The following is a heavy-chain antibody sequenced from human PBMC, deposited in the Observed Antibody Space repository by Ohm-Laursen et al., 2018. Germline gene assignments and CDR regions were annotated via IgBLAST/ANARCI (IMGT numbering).Heavy chain of an antibody. J-gene: IGHJ4*02. CDR2: IYYSGST. CDR1: GGSISNYY. V-gene: IGHV4-59*01. CDR3: AVPEYDY. Sequence: GTLSLTCTVSGGSISNYYWSWIRQPPGKGLEWIGYIYYSGSTNYNPSLKSRVTISVDTSKNQFSLKLSSVTAADTAVYYCAVPEYDYWGQGTLVTVSS. D-gene: IGHD6-6*01.